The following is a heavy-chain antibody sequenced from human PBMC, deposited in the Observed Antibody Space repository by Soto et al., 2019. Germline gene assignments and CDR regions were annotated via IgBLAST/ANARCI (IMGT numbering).Heavy chain of an antibody. D-gene: IGHD6-6*01. V-gene: IGHV4-39*01. CDR2: IYYSGST. J-gene: IGHJ6*03. CDR1: GGSISSSSYY. CDR3: ARQSIAARLYYMDV. Sequence: PSETLSLTCTVSGGSISSSSYYWGWIRQPPGKGLEWIGSIYYSGSTYYNPSLKSRVTISVDTSKNQSSLKLSSVTAADTAVYYCARQSIAARLYYMDVWGKGTTVTVSS.